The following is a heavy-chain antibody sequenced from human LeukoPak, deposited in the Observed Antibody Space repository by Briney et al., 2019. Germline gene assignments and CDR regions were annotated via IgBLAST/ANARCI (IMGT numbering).Heavy chain of an antibody. V-gene: IGHV3-53*01. CDR3: ARGLWYYGMDV. Sequence: GGSLRLSCSASGFIVSSDSMSWVRQAPGKGLEWVSGIYSGDSTYYADSVKGRFTISRDNAKNSLYLQMNSLRAEDTAVYYCARGLWYYGMDVWGQGTTVTVSS. J-gene: IGHJ6*02. D-gene: IGHD2/OR15-2a*01. CDR2: IYSGDST. CDR1: GFIVSSDS.